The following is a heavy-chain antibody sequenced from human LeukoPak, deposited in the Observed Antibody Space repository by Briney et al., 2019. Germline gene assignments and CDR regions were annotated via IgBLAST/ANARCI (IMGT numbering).Heavy chain of an antibody. V-gene: IGHV3-74*01. J-gene: IGHJ4*02. CDR3: VRGTMNAIDQLDY. CDR2: IRYDGSSA. CDR1: GFTFSSYW. D-gene: IGHD1-1*01. Sequence: GGSLRLSCVASGFTFSSYWMHWVRQAPGEGLVWASRIRYDGSSAAYADSVKGRLTISRDNAKNTLYLQMNGLSAEDTAVYYCVRGTMNAIDQLDYWGQGTLVTVSS.